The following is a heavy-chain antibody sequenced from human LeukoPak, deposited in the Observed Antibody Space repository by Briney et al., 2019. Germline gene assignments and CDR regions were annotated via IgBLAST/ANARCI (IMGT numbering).Heavy chain of an antibody. Sequence: ASVKVSCKASGYTFTTYGITWVRQAPGQGLEWVGWISAYNGNTDYAQKLQGRVTITTDTSTSTAYMELRSLRFDDTAMYYCAREGYADYGWFDPWGQGTLVTVSS. CDR3: AREGYADYGWFDP. J-gene: IGHJ5*02. D-gene: IGHD4-17*01. CDR2: ISAYNGNT. CDR1: GYTFTTYG. V-gene: IGHV1-18*01.